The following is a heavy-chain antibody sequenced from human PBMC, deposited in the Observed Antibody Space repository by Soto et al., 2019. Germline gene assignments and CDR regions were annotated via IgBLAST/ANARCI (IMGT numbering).Heavy chain of an antibody. CDR2: IIPILTTA. Sequence: QVQVVQSGAEVKKPGSSVKVSCKVSGDSFSSYAISWVRQAPGQGLEWMGGIIPILTTANYAQKFQDRVTMTAEESTSTAYMEVSSLTSEDTAVYYCARKAGGGNYYSLDFWGQGTLVIVSS. D-gene: IGHD2-15*01. CDR1: GDSFSSYA. J-gene: IGHJ4*02. V-gene: IGHV1-69*01. CDR3: ARKAGGGNYYSLDF.